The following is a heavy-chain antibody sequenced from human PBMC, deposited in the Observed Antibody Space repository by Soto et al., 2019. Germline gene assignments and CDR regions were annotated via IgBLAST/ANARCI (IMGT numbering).Heavy chain of an antibody. CDR2: IWYDGRNK. V-gene: IGHV3-33*01. Sequence: QVQLVESGGGVVQPGRSLRLSCAASGFTFKNYGMHWVRQAPGKGLEWVAVIWYDGRNKFYADSVKGRFTISRDNSKDTIYLQMDSLRAEDSALYYCARGNGHNSGTFDYWGQGTLATVSS. CDR3: ARGNGHNSGTFDY. D-gene: IGHD1-1*01. J-gene: IGHJ4*02. CDR1: GFTFKNYG.